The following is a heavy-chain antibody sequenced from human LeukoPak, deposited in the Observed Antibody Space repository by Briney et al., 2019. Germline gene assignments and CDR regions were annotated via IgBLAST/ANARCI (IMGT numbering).Heavy chain of an antibody. V-gene: IGHV3-21*01. D-gene: IGHD6-19*01. J-gene: IGHJ4*02. Sequence: GGSLRLSCAASGFTFSSYGMNWVRQAPGKGLEWVSSISSSSSYIYYADSVQGRFTISRDNAKNSLYLQVNSLRVEDTAVYYCARDFYVADDVFWGQGTLVTVSS. CDR3: ARDFYVADDVF. CDR1: GFTFSSYG. CDR2: ISSSSSYI.